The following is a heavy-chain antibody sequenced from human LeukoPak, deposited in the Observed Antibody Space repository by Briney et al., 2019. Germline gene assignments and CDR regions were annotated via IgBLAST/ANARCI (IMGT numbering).Heavy chain of an antibody. CDR3: ARDWIGYCSSTSCDRVGYYYYGMDV. CDR2: IKQDGSEK. J-gene: IGHJ6*02. CDR1: GFTFGDTW. V-gene: IGHV3-7*01. D-gene: IGHD2-2*02. Sequence: GGSLRLSCAASGFTFGDTWMNWVRQVPGQGLEWVANIKQDGSEKFYVASVKGRFTISRDNGKSSLYLQMNSLRAEDTAVYYCARDWIGYCSSTSCDRVGYYYYGMDVWGQGTTVTVSS.